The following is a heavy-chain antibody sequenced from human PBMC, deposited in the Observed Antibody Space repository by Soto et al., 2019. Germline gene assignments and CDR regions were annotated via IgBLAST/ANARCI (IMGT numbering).Heavy chain of an antibody. CDR1: GFTFSSYA. J-gene: IGHJ4*02. D-gene: IGHD6-6*01. CDR2: ISYDGSNK. V-gene: IGHV3-30-3*01. CDR3: ARDWFRRIAAYFDY. Sequence: QVQLVESGGGVVQPGRSLRLSCAASGFTFSSYAMHWVRQAPGKGLEWVAVISYDGSNKYYADSVKGRFTISRDNSKNTRYLQMNILRAEDTAVYYRARDWFRRIAAYFDYCGQGTLVTVSS.